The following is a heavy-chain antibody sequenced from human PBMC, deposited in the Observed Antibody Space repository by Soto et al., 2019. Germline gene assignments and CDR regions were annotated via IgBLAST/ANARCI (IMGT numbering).Heavy chain of an antibody. Sequence: SETLSLTCTVSGDSISSNNNYWSWFRQPPGEGLEWIGFISYSGTTSYSPSLKSRVTISLDTSKNQFSLSLSSVTAADTAVYYCARGRGYSYGLDPWGQGTLVTVS. CDR1: GDSISSNNNY. D-gene: IGHD5-18*01. CDR2: ISYSGTT. V-gene: IGHV4-30-4*01. CDR3: ARGRGYSYGLDP. J-gene: IGHJ5*02.